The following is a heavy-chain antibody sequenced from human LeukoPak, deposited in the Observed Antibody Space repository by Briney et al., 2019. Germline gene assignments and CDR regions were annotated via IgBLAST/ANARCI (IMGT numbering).Heavy chain of an antibody. V-gene: IGHV1-8*02. CDR1: GYTFTSYD. D-gene: IGHD6-6*01. CDR2: MNPNSGNT. CDR3: ARGRPAARDKKKWFDP. Sequence: ASMKVSCKASGYTFTSYDINWVRQATGQGLEWMGWMNPNSGNTGYAQKFQGRVTMTRNTSISTAYMELSSLRSEDTAVYYCARGRPAARDKKKWFDPWGQGTLVTVSS. J-gene: IGHJ5*02.